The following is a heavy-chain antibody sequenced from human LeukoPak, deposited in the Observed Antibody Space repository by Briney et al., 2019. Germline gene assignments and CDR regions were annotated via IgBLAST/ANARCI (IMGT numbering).Heavy chain of an antibody. Sequence: SETLSLTCTVSGGSISSSSYYWGWIRQPPGKGLEWIGSIYYSGSTYYNPSLKSRVTISVDTSKNQFSLKLSSVTAADTAVYYCARGSYDILTGYPSGGMDVWGQGTTVTVSS. CDR1: GGSISSSSYY. V-gene: IGHV4-39*07. CDR2: IYYSGST. D-gene: IGHD3-9*01. CDR3: ARGSYDILTGYPSGGMDV. J-gene: IGHJ6*02.